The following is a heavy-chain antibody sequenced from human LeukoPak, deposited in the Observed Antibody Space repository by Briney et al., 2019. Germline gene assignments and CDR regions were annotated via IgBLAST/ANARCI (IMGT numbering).Heavy chain of an antibody. CDR2: TNPSAGST. CDR1: GYTFISHY. J-gene: IGHJ4*02. CDR3: ARGGSGWYVDY. Sequence: ASVKVSCKASGYTFISHYMHWVRQAPGQGLEWMGITNPSAGSTSYAQKFQGRVTMTRDTSTSTVYMELSSLRFEDTAVYYCARGGSGWYVDYWGQGTLVTVSS. D-gene: IGHD6-19*01. V-gene: IGHV1-46*01.